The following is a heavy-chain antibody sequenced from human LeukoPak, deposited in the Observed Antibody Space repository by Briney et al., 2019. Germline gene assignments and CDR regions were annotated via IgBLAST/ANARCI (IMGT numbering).Heavy chain of an antibody. CDR1: GFTFSSYA. Sequence: GRSLRLSCAASGFTFSSYAMHWVRQAPGKGLEWVAVISYDGSNKYYADSVKGRFTISRDNSKNTLYLQMNSLRAEDTAVYYCARGGWSSGSYYADAFDIWGQGTMVTVSS. V-gene: IGHV3-30*04. D-gene: IGHD1-26*01. J-gene: IGHJ3*02. CDR2: ISYDGSNK. CDR3: ARGGWSSGSYYADAFDI.